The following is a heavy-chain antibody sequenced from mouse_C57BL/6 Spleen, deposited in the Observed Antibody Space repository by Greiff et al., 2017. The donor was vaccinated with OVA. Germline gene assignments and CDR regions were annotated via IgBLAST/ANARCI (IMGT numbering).Heavy chain of an antibody. J-gene: IGHJ2*01. CDR2: IYPGTSDT. CDR1: GYTFTSYW. Sequence: VQLQQSGTVLARPGASVKMSCKTSGYTFTSYWMHWVKQRPGQGLEWIGAIYPGTSDTSYNQKFKGKAKLTAVTSASPAYMELSSLTNEDSAGYFFTIINSVVASDYRGQGPTLPVSS. D-gene: IGHD1-1*01. CDR3: TIINSVVASDY. V-gene: IGHV1-5*01.